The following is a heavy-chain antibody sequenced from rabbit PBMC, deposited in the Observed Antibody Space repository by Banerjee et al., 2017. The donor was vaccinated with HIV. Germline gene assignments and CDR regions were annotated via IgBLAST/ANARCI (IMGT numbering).Heavy chain of an antibody. V-gene: IGHV1S40*01. Sequence: QSLEESGGDLVKPGASLTLTCTASGFSFSSDYYMCWVRQAPGKGLEWIACIYGGSSGGDYYATWAKGRFTISKTSSTTVTLQMTSLTAADTATYFCAKDVYNIGWGAPDLWGQGTLVTVS. CDR2: IYGGSSGGD. CDR3: AKDVYNIGWGAPDL. D-gene: IGHD4-1*01. CDR1: GFSFSSDYY. J-gene: IGHJ4*01.